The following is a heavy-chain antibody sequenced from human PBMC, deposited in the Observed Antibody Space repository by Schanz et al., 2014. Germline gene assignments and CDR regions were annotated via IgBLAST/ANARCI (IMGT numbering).Heavy chain of an antibody. CDR2: IWYDGNNK. CDR1: GFTFSAYG. CDR3: AKDLNRVATAPQS. V-gene: IGHV3-33*06. D-gene: IGHD5-12*01. Sequence: VQLVESGGGLVQPGGSLRLSCAASGFTFSAYGMHWVRQAPGKGLEWVAVIWYDGNNKYYADSVKGRFTISRDNSKNTLYLQMNSLRDEDTALYYCAKDLNRVATAPQSWGQGTLVTVSS. J-gene: IGHJ5*02.